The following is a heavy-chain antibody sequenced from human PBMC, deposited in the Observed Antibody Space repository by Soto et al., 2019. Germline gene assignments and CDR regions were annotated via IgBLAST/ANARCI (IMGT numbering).Heavy chain of an antibody. CDR1: GFSLTTSGMS. V-gene: IGHV2-70*11. Sequence: SGPTLVNPTQTVTLTCNFSGFSLTTSGMSMHWIRQPPGKALEWLARIDWDDNKYYSASLKTRLTISKDTSKNQVVLTMSNMDPVDTATFYCARIKPYGRFDFDYWGQGTLVTVSS. CDR2: IDWDDNK. D-gene: IGHD3-10*01. J-gene: IGHJ4*02. CDR3: ARIKPYGRFDFDY.